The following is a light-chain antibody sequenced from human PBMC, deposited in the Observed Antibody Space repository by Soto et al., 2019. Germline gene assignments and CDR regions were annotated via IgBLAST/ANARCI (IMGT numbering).Light chain of an antibody. CDR1: QTISTY. Sequence: IQMTQSPSSLAASVGDRITITCRASQTISTYVNWYRQKSGAAPELLLYDASTLQSGVPSRFSGGASGTDFTLTISSLQLDDFATYYCQQTYNTPLTFGPGTKVEIK. J-gene: IGKJ1*01. V-gene: IGKV1-39*01. CDR3: QQTYNTPLT. CDR2: DAS.